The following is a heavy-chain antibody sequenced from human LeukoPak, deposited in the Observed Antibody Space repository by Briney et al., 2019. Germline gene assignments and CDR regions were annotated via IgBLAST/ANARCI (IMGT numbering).Heavy chain of an antibody. CDR3: ARDNTRTDDAFDI. J-gene: IGHJ3*02. CDR1: GFTFSSYW. D-gene: IGHD2-2*01. V-gene: IGHV3-7*01. Sequence: GGSLRLSCAASGFTFSSYWMSWVRQAPGKGLEWVANIKQDGSEKYYVGSVKGRFTISRDNAKNSLYLQMNSLRAEDTAVYYCARDNTRTDDAFDIWGQGTMVTVSS. CDR2: IKQDGSEK.